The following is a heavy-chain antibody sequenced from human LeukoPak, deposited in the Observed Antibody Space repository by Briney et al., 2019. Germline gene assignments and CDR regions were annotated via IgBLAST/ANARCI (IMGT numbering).Heavy chain of an antibody. Sequence: GGSLRLSCAASEFSVGSNYMTWVRQAPGKGLEWVSAISGSGGSTYYADSVKGRFTISRDNSKNTLYLQMNSLRAEDTAVYYCAKLPRIAAANDYWGQGTLVTVSS. CDR1: EFSVGSNY. V-gene: IGHV3-23*01. J-gene: IGHJ4*02. CDR3: AKLPRIAAANDY. D-gene: IGHD6-13*01. CDR2: ISGSGGST.